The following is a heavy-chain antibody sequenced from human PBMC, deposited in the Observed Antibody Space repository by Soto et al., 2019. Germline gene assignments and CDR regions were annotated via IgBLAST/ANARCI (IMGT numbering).Heavy chain of an antibody. Sequence: GGSLRLSCAASGFTFSSYGMHWVRQAPGKGLEWVAVIWYDGSNKYYADSVKGRFTISRDNSKNTLYLQMNSLRAEDTAVYYCARDFWARGDGMDVWGQGTTVTVSS. J-gene: IGHJ6*02. D-gene: IGHD3-3*01. CDR1: GFTFSSYG. CDR3: ARDFWARGDGMDV. V-gene: IGHV3-33*01. CDR2: IWYDGSNK.